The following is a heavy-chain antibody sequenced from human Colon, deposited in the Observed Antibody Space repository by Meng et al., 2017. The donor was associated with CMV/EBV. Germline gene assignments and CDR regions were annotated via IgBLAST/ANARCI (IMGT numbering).Heavy chain of an antibody. J-gene: IGHJ4*02. CDR2: INHSGST. Sequence: QAQLQQWGAVMWKPSETLSLTCPVYGGSFSGYYWSWIRQPPGKGLEWIGEINHSGSTNYNPSLKSRVTISVDTSKNQFSLKLSSVTAADTAVYYCASILFAAAAGGWGGYWGQGTLVTVSS. D-gene: IGHD6-13*01. V-gene: IGHV4-34*01. CDR1: GGSFSGYY. CDR3: ASILFAAAAGGWGGY.